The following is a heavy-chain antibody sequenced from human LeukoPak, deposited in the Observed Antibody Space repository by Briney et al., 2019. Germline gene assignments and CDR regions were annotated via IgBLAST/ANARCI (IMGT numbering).Heavy chain of an antibody. J-gene: IGHJ2*01. CDR2: ISSSSSYI. V-gene: IGHV3-21*01. D-gene: IGHD6-19*01. Sequence: GGSLRLSCAASGFTFSSYSMNWVRQAPGKGLEWVSSISSSSSYIYYADSVKGRFTISRDNAKNSLYLQMNSLRAKDTAVYYCASWELPWAVAGTARWYFDLWGRGTLVTVSS. CDR3: ASWELPWAVAGTARWYFDL. CDR1: GFTFSSYS.